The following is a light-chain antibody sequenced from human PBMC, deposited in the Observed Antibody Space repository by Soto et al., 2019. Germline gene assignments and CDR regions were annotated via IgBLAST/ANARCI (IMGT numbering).Light chain of an antibody. J-gene: IGLJ2*01. CDR3: SSYAGRNGFVL. Sequence: QSALTQPPSASGSPGQSVTISCTGTSGDVGGYNYVSWYRQHPGKAPKLMIYEVTNRPSGVPDRFSGSKSGNTASLTVSGLQADDEADYYCSSYAGRNGFVLFGGGTKVTVL. CDR1: SGDVGGYNY. V-gene: IGLV2-8*01. CDR2: EVT.